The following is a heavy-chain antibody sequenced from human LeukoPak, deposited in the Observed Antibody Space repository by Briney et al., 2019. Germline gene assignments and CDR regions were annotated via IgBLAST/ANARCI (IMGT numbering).Heavy chain of an antibody. Sequence: GASVKVSCKASGYTFTSYGISWVRQAPGQGLEWMGWISGGNGKTKFAPSLQGRVSMTTDTSTSTAYMEMRSVRYDDTALYYCARDLLSGGSWGIYEYWGQGTLVTVSS. CDR2: ISGGNGKT. D-gene: IGHD3-16*01. CDR1: GYTFTSYG. V-gene: IGHV1-18*01. CDR3: ARDLLSGGSWGIYEY. J-gene: IGHJ4*02.